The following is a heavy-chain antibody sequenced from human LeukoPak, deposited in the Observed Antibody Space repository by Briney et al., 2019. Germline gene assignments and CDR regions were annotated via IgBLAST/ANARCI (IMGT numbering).Heavy chain of an antibody. CDR2: MNPKTGNT. D-gene: IGHD2-2*01. CDR3: ARGGVKYCSSTSCRYLDY. J-gene: IGHJ4*02. V-gene: IGHV1-8*01. Sequence: ASVKVSCKASGYTFTNFDINWVRQATGQGLEWMGWMNPKTGNTGSAQKLQGRVTITGNTSISTAYMELSSLRSEDTAVYYCARGGVKYCSSTSCRYLDYWGQGTLVTVSS. CDR1: GYTFTNFD.